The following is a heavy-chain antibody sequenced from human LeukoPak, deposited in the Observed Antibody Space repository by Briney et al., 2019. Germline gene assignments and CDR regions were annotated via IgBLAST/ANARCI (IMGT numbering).Heavy chain of an antibody. CDR2: LNSDGSST. J-gene: IGHJ4*02. D-gene: IGHD3-16*01. CDR3: ARSRYDYIWGIDY. CDR1: GFTFSNYW. Sequence: PGGPLRLSCAASGFTFSNYWMHWVRQAPGKGLVWVSRLNSDGSSTNYADSVKGRFTISRDNAKNTLYLQMNSLRDEDTAVFYCARSRYDYIWGIDYWGQGTLVTISS. V-gene: IGHV3-74*01.